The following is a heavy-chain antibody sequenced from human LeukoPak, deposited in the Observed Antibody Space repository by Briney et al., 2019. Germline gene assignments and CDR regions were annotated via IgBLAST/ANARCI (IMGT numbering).Heavy chain of an antibody. CDR1: GFTFSSYS. D-gene: IGHD3-3*01. CDR3: ARDFDDFWSGEQY. V-gene: IGHV3-21*01. J-gene: IGHJ4*02. Sequence: GGSLRPSCAASGFTFSSYSMNWVRQAPGKGLEWVSSISSSSSYIYYADSVKGRFTISRDNAKNSLYLQMNSLRAEDTAVYYCARDFDDFWSGEQYWGQGTLVTVSS. CDR2: ISSSSSYI.